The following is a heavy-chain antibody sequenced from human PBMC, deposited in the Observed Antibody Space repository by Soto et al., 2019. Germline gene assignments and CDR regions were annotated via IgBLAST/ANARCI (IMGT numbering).Heavy chain of an antibody. V-gene: IGHV4-39*01. CDR1: GGSISSSSYY. J-gene: IGHJ6*02. D-gene: IGHD3-9*01. CDR3: ARRNYDIVTGDDYYGMDV. Sequence: SETLSLTCTVSGGSISSSSYYWGWIRQPPGKGLEWIGSIYYSGSTYYNPSLKSRVTISVDTSKNQFSLKLSSVTAADTAVYYCARRNYDIVTGDDYYGMDVWGHGTTVT. CDR2: IYYSGST.